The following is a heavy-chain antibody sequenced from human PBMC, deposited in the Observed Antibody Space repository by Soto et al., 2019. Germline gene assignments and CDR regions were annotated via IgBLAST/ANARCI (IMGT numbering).Heavy chain of an antibody. J-gene: IGHJ4*02. CDR1: GYICTSYW. CDR3: ARYLPPAGTGADNFDY. CDR2: IYPGDSNT. V-gene: IGHV5-51*01. Sequence: GESLMFCCKCSGYICTSYWSGGLRQMPGKGLGWRGIIYPGDSNTRYSPSFQGDVTISADESISTAYLQWSSRKASDTAMYYSARYLPPAGTGADNFDYWGQGTLVTVSS. D-gene: IGHD6-13*01.